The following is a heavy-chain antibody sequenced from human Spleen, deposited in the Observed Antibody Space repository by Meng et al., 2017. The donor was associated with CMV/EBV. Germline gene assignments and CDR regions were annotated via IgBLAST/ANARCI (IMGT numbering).Heavy chain of an antibody. V-gene: IGHV3-48*03. CDR2: ISSSGSTI. Sequence: GGSLRLSCAASGFTFSTYEMNWVRQAPGKGLEWVSYISSSGSTISYADAVKGRFTISRDNAKHSLYLQMHSLRAEDTAVYYCSKVTDRHFDYWGQGTLVTVSS. J-gene: IGHJ4*02. CDR3: SKVTDRHFDY. CDR1: GFTFSTYE.